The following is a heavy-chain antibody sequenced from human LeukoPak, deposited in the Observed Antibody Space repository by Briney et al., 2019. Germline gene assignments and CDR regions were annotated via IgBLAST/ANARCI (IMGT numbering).Heavy chain of an antibody. CDR2: TNPNSGAA. CDR3: AREGGIAAARRTYYYYYYMDV. CDR1: GYTFTGYY. D-gene: IGHD6-13*01. V-gene: IGHV1-2*02. J-gene: IGHJ6*03. Sequence: ASVKASCKASGYTFTGYYIHWVRQAPGQGLEWMGWTNPNSGAANYAQKFQGRVTMTRDTSISTAYMELTRLTSDDTAVYYCAREGGIAAARRTYYYYYYMDVWGKGTTVTVSS.